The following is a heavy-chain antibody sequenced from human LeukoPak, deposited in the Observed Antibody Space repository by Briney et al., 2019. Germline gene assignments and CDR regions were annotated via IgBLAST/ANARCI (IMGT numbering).Heavy chain of an antibody. CDR2: INTNSGGT. D-gene: IGHD2-21*01. CDR3: ASLVVVIASIRTNDAFDI. V-gene: IGHV1-2*02. CDR1: GYTFTGYY. J-gene: IGHJ3*02. Sequence: ASVKVSCKASGYTFTGYYMHWVRQAPGQGLEWMGWINTNSGGTNYAQKFQGGVTMTRDTSISTAFMELSRLRSDDTAVYYCASLVVVIASIRTNDAFDIWGQGTMVTVSS.